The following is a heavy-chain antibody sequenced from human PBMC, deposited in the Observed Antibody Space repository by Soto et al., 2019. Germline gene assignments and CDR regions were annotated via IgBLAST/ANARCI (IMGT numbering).Heavy chain of an antibody. CDR3: AREKVTSGYTD. CDR1: GYTFTSYD. J-gene: IGHJ4*02. V-gene: IGHV1-8*01. D-gene: IGHD3-22*01. Sequence: QVQLVQSGAEVKKPGASVKVSCKASGYTFTSYDINWVRQATGQGLEWMGWMNPNSGNTAYAQKFQGRITMTSNNSISTAYMELSSLRSEDTSVYYCAREKVTSGYTDWGQGTLVTVSS. CDR2: MNPNSGNT.